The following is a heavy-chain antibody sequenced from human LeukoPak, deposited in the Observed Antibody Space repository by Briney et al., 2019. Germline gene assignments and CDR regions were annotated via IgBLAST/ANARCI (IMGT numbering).Heavy chain of an antibody. Sequence: PGGSLRLSCAASGFTFTTYNMHWVRQAPGKGLEWVSYINSRSTTLYYADSVKGRFTVSRDNAKNSLYLQMNGLRVEDTAVYYCARGTYSSGWLEFSDFDFWGQGTLVTVSS. V-gene: IGHV3-48*01. D-gene: IGHD6-19*01. CDR1: GFTFTTYN. CDR3: ARGTYSSGWLEFSDFDF. J-gene: IGHJ4*02. CDR2: INSRSTTL.